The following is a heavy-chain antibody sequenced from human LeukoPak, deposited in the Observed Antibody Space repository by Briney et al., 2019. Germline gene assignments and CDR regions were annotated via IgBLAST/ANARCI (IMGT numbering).Heavy chain of an antibody. CDR3: AREQYCSSTSCHYYYYMDV. Sequence: PSQTLSLTCTVSGGSISSGGSYWSWIRQHPGKGLEWLGYNYYSGSTYYNTSLKSRVTISVDTSKNQYSLKLSSVTAADTAVYYCAREQYCSSTSCHYYYYMDVWGKGTTVTVSS. D-gene: IGHD2-2*01. V-gene: IGHV4-31*03. CDR2: NYYSGST. J-gene: IGHJ6*03. CDR1: GGSISSGGSY.